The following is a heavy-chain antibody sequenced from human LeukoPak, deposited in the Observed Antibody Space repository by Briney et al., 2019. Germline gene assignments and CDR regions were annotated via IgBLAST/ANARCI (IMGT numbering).Heavy chain of an antibody. D-gene: IGHD3-22*01. CDR3: ARTDYYDSSGYYNSVWFDP. CDR2: IYHSGST. Sequence: PSETLSLTCAVSGGSISSSNWWSWVRQPPGKGLEWIGEIYHSGSTNYNPSLKSRVTISVDKSKNQFSLKLSSVTAADTAVYYCARTDYYDSSGYYNSVWFDPWGQGTLVTVSS. V-gene: IGHV4-4*02. CDR1: GGSISSSNW. J-gene: IGHJ5*02.